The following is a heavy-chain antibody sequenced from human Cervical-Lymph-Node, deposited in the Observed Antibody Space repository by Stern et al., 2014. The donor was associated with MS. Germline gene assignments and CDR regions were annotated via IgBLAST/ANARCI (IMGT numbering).Heavy chain of an antibody. D-gene: IGHD6-19*01. CDR2: ISWSSGRI. CDR3: AKDIRVYSSGWFSGMDV. Sequence: EVQLVQSGGDLVQPGRSLRLSCAASGFTFDDYDMHWVRQAPGKGLAWVGTISWSSGRIGYADSVKGRFTISRDNAKNSLYLQMNNLRTEDTALYYCAKDIRVYSSGWFSGMDVWGQGTTVTVSS. CDR1: GFTFDDYD. J-gene: IGHJ6*02. V-gene: IGHV3-9*01.